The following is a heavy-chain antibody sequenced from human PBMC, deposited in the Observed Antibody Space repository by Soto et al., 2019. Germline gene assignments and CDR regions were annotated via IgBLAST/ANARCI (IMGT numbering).Heavy chain of an antibody. CDR1: GFTFSSYA. J-gene: IGHJ1*01. CDR3: AKYYGDYYAQLPEEEYFQH. D-gene: IGHD4-17*01. Sequence: EVQLLESGGGLVQPGGSLRLSCAASGFTFSSYAMSWVRQAPGKGLEWVSAISGSGGSTYYADSVKGRFTISRDNSKNTLYLQMNSLRAEDTAVYYCAKYYGDYYAQLPEEEYFQHWGQGTLVTVSS. CDR2: ISGSGGST. V-gene: IGHV3-23*01.